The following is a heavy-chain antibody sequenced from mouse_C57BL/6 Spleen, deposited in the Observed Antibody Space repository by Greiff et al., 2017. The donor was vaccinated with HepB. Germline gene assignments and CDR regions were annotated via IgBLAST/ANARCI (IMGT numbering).Heavy chain of an antibody. CDR1: GYTFTSYW. Sequence: VQLQQPGAELVKPGASVKLSCKASGYTFTSYWMHWVKQRPGQGLEWIGMIHPNSGSTNYNEKFKSKATLTVDKSSSTAYMELRSLTSEDTAVYYCARRVYYYGLDYWGQGTTLTVSS. CDR3: ARRVYYYGLDY. V-gene: IGHV1-64*01. D-gene: IGHD1-1*01. CDR2: IHPNSGST. J-gene: IGHJ2*01.